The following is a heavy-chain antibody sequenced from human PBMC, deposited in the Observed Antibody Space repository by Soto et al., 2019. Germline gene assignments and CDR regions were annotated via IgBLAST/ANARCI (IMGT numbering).Heavy chain of an antibody. V-gene: IGHV1-2*02. Sequence: QVQLVQSGAEVKKPGASVKVSCKASRYTFTGYYIHWVRQAPGQGLEWMGWINPNSGDTNYAQKFQGRVTMTRDTSITTPYMELSGLRSDDTAVYYCARGNTYYYGSGTSSHDAFDVWGQGTMVTVSS. D-gene: IGHD3-10*01. CDR2: INPNSGDT. CDR3: ARGNTYYYGSGTSSHDAFDV. CDR1: RYTFTGYY. J-gene: IGHJ3*01.